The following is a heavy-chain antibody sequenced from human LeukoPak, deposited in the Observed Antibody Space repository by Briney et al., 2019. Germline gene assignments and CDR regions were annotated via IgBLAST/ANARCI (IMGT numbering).Heavy chain of an antibody. Sequence: SQTLSLTCAISGDSVSSNSAAWNWVRQSPSRGLEWLGRTYYRSKWYNDYAVSVKSRITINPDTSKNQFSLQLNSVTPEDTAVCYCARATSGKHYYGSGRPGVFDYWGQGTLVTVSS. CDR1: GDSVSSNSAA. CDR3: ARATSGKHYYGSGRPGVFDY. J-gene: IGHJ4*02. V-gene: IGHV6-1*01. D-gene: IGHD3-10*01. CDR2: TYYRSKWYN.